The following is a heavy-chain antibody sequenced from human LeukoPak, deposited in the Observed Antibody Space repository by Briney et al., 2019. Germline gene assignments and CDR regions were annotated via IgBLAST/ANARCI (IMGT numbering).Heavy chain of an antibody. J-gene: IGHJ4*02. Sequence: GGSLRLSCAASGFAFSSYTMNWVRQAPGKGLEWVSFISTSSSYIYYADSVKGRFTISRDNSKNSLYLQMSSLRAEDTAVYYCAKGHWDYYDSSGYDYWGQGTLVTVSS. V-gene: IGHV3-21*01. CDR3: AKGHWDYYDSSGYDY. CDR1: GFAFSSYT. CDR2: ISTSSSYI. D-gene: IGHD3-22*01.